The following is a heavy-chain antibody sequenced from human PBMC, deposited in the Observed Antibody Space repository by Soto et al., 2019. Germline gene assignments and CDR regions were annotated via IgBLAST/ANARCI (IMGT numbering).Heavy chain of an antibody. CDR2: ISSSSTI. CDR1: GFTFSSYS. D-gene: IGHD1-26*01. CDR3: ARGWPGAILSGSYETAFDI. Sequence: PGGSLRLSCAASGFTFSSYSMNWVRQAPGKGLEWVSYISSSSTIYYADSVKGRFTISRDNAKNSLYLQMNSLRDEDTAVYYCARGWPGAILSGSYETAFDIWGQGTMVTVSS. J-gene: IGHJ3*02. V-gene: IGHV3-48*02.